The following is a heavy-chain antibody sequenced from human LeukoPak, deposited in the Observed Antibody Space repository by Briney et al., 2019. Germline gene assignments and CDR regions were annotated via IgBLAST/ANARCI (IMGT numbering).Heavy chain of an antibody. D-gene: IGHD2-15*01. CDR1: GGSISSSNW. Sequence: SGTLSLTCAVSGGSISSSNWWSWVRQPPGKGLEWIGEIYDSGSTNYNPSLKSRVTTSVDTSKNQFSLKLSSVAAADTAVYYCAIGKIYCSGGSCYPADDAFDIWGQGTMVTVSS. CDR2: IYDSGST. CDR3: AIGKIYCSGGSCYPADDAFDI. V-gene: IGHV4-4*02. J-gene: IGHJ3*02.